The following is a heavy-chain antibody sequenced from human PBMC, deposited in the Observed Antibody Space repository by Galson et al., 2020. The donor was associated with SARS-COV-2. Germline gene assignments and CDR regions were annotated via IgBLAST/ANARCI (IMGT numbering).Heavy chain of an antibody. V-gene: IGHV3-23*01. Sequence: GESLKTSCETSGFTSENYAMSWLRLTSGKGLEWVSGIGGSGTTTFYADSVKGRFTISRDNSKNTIFLQMNGLRADDTALYYCAKATPYMSCPGRFGAFDIWGQGTVVTVSS. CDR3: AKATPYMSCPGRFGAFDI. J-gene: IGHJ3*02. CDR2: IGGSGTTT. CDR1: GFTSENYA. D-gene: IGHD3-10*02.